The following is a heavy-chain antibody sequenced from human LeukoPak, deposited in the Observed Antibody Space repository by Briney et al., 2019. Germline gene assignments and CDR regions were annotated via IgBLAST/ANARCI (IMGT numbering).Heavy chain of an antibody. V-gene: IGHV1-69*06. CDR1: GGTLSSYG. CDR3: AKSLESSAYYYVQYDAFDI. CDR2: IIPIFGTT. J-gene: IGHJ3*02. D-gene: IGHD3-22*01. Sequence: GSSVKVSCKPSGGTLSSYGITWVRQAPGQGLEWMGRIIPIFGTTDYAQKFQGRVTITADKSTSTAYMELSSLRSEDTDMYYCAKSLESSAYYYVQYDAFDIWGQGTVVTVSS.